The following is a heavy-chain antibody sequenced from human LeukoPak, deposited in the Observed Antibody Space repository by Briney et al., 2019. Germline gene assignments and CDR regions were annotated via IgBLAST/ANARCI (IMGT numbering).Heavy chain of an antibody. V-gene: IGHV4-34*01. D-gene: IGHD3-10*01. Sequence: SETLPLTCAVYGGSFSGYYWSWIRQPPGKGLEWIGEINHSGGTNYNPSLKSRVTISVDTSKNQFSLKLSSVTAADTAVYYCAGVRITMVRGSEYFQHWGQGTLVTVSS. CDR2: INHSGGT. CDR3: AGVRITMVRGSEYFQH. J-gene: IGHJ1*01. CDR1: GGSFSGYY.